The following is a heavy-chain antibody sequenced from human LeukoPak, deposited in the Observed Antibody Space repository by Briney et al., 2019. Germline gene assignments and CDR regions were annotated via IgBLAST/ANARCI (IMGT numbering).Heavy chain of an antibody. D-gene: IGHD3-22*01. CDR2: ISAYNGNT. CDR3: AREILNYDSSGYYGGWFDP. CDR1: GYTFTCYG. J-gene: IGHJ5*02. Sequence: ASVKVSCKASGYTFTCYGISWVRQAPGQGLEWMGWISAYNGNTNYAQKLQGRVTMTTDTSTSTAYMELRSLRSDDTAVYYCAREILNYDSSGYYGGWFDPWGQGTLVTVSS. V-gene: IGHV1-18*01.